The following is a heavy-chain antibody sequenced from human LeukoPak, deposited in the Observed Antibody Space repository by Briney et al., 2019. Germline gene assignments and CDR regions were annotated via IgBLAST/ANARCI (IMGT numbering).Heavy chain of an antibody. J-gene: IGHJ2*01. CDR1: GYTSTSHD. V-gene: IGHV1-8*01. D-gene: IGHD5-18*01. CDR2: MNPTSGCT. Sequence: ASVKVSCKAAGYTSTSHDINWVRQAAGQGLEWMGWMNPTSGCTGYAQKFQGRITLTRDTSISTAYMELSSLRSDDTAVYYCARMRGYSLGYWYLDVWGRGTLVSVSS. CDR3: ARMRGYSLGYWYLDV.